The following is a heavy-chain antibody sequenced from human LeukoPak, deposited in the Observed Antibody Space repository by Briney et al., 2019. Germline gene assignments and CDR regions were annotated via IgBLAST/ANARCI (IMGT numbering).Heavy chain of an antibody. CDR1: GGSISSYY. CDR2: IYTSGST. J-gene: IGHJ3*02. D-gene: IGHD3-10*01. V-gene: IGHV4-4*07. CDR3: ARDLLLWFGELVDAFDI. Sequence: ASETLSLTCTVSGGSISSYYWSWIRQPAGKGLEWIGRIYTSGSTNYNPSLKSRVTMSVDTSKNQFSLKLSSVTAADTAVYYCARDLLLWFGELVDAFDIWGQGTMVTVSS.